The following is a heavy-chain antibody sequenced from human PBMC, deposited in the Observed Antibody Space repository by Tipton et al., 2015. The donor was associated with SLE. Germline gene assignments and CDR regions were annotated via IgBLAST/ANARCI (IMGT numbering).Heavy chain of an antibody. CDR2: IDDSGRT. D-gene: IGHD4-17*01. V-gene: IGHV4-34*01. Sequence: TLSLTCAVFGEPFDTYYWTWFRQPPGQGLEWIGEIDDSGRTNYNPSLKSRVTISVDTSKNQFSLKLSSVTAADTAVYYCASGYGDYGAYWGQGTLVTVSS. J-gene: IGHJ4*02. CDR3: ASGYGDYGAY. CDR1: GEPFDTYY.